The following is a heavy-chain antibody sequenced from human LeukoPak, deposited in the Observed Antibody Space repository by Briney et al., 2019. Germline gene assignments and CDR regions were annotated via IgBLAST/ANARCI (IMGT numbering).Heavy chain of an antibody. CDR3: ARPYPAYYDSSGYTDAFDI. CDR1: GFTFSSNA. Sequence: GGSLRLSCAASGFTFSSNAMSWVRQAPGKGLEWVSAISGLGGSTYYADSVKGRFTVSRDNSKNTLYLQMNTLRAVDTAVYYCARPYPAYYDSSGYTDAFDIWGQGTMVTVSS. V-gene: IGHV3-23*01. J-gene: IGHJ3*02. D-gene: IGHD3-22*01. CDR2: ISGLGGST.